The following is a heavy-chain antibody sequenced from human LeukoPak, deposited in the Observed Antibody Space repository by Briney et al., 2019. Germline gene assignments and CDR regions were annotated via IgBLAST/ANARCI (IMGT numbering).Heavy chain of an antibody. Sequence: GSLRLSCTASGFPFSDYAMNWVRQAPGEGLEWVAGVSDSGSTTYYADSAKGRFTISRDNSKSTLYLQMNSLRAEDTAVYYCAKGGVVVAHYFDYWGQGTLVTVSS. CDR2: VSDSGSTT. J-gene: IGHJ4*02. CDR1: GFPFSDYA. V-gene: IGHV3-23*01. CDR3: AKGGVVVAHYFDY. D-gene: IGHD3-22*01.